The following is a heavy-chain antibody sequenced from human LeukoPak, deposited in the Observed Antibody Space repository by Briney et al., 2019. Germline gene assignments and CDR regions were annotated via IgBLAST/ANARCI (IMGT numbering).Heavy chain of an antibody. D-gene: IGHD3-22*01. CDR3: AKRGVVIRVILVGFHKEAYYFDS. V-gene: IGHV3-23*01. CDR1: GITLSNYG. Sequence: PGGSLRLSCAVSGITLSNYGMSWVRQAPGKGLEWVAGISDRGSRTNYAGSVKVRFTSSTDHPKNTLYLQMNSLRAEDTAVYFCAKRGVVIRVILVGFHKEAYYFDSWGQGALVTVSS. J-gene: IGHJ4*02. CDR2: ISDRGSRT.